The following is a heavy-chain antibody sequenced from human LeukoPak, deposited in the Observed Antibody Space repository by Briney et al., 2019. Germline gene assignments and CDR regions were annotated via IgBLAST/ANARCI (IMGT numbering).Heavy chain of an antibody. V-gene: IGHV4-39*01. D-gene: IGHD6-6*01. CDR2: IYNSGST. Sequence: SETLSLTCTVSGGSISSISYYWGWIRQPPGKGLEWIGSIYNSGSTYYNPSLKSRVTISVGTSKNQFSLNLYSLTAADTAVYYCARDVRPDYWGQGTLVTVST. CDR3: ARDVRPDY. J-gene: IGHJ4*02. CDR1: GGSISSISYY.